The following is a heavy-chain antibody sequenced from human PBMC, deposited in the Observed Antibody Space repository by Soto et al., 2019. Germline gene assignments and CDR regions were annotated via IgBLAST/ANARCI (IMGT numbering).Heavy chain of an antibody. J-gene: IGHJ4*02. CDR2: IYSGGST. Sequence: EVQLVETGGGLIQPGGSLRLSCAASGFTVSSNYMSWVRQAPGKGLEWVSVIYSGGSTYYADSVKGRFTISRDNSKNTLYLQMNSLRAEDTAVYYCARSYYSGSEVYFDYWGQGTLVTVSS. V-gene: IGHV3-53*02. D-gene: IGHD1-26*01. CDR3: ARSYYSGSEVYFDY. CDR1: GFTVSSNY.